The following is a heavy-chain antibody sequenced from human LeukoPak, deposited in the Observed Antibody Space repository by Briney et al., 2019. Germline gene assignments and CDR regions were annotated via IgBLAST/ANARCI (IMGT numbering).Heavy chain of an antibody. CDR3: ARLSYGSGSYYKWEGDNWFDP. CDR2: IYHSGST. J-gene: IGHJ5*02. CDR1: GGSISSGGYY. Sequence: SETLSLTWTVSGGSISSGGYYWSWIRQPPGKGLEWIGYIYHSGSTYYNPSLKSRVTISVDTSKNQFSLKLSSVTAADTAVYYCARLSYGSGSYYKWEGDNWFDPWGQGTLVTVSS. V-gene: IGHV4-30-2*01. D-gene: IGHD3-10*01.